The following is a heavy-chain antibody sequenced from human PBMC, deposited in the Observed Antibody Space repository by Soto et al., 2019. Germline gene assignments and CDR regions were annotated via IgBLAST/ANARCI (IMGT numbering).Heavy chain of an antibody. D-gene: IGHD2-21*01. J-gene: IGHJ6*02. CDR1: GFTFSNAW. V-gene: IGHV3-15*07. Sequence: GGSLRISCAASGFTFSNAWMNWVRQAPGKGLEWVGRIKSKTDGGTTDYAAPVKGRFTISRDDSKNTLYLQMNSLKTEDTAVYYCTTDLPRDVMRYGMDVWGQGTTVTVSS. CDR3: TTDLPRDVMRYGMDV. CDR2: IKSKTDGGTT.